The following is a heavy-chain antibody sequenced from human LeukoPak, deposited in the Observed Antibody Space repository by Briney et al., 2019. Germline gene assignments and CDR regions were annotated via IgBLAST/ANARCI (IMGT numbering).Heavy chain of an antibody. CDR2: IYYTGST. Sequence: SETLSLTCTVSGGSISSSSYYWGWIRQPPGKGLEWIGNIYYTGSTYYNPSLKSRVTISVDTSKNQFSLNLNSVTAADAAVYYCARDVRPLIHAFDIWGQGTMVTVSS. CDR1: GGSISSSSYY. V-gene: IGHV4-39*07. CDR3: ARDVRPLIHAFDI. J-gene: IGHJ3*02.